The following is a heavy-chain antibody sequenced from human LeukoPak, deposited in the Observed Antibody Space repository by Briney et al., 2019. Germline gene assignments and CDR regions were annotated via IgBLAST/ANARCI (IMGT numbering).Heavy chain of an antibody. CDR2: IKQDGSEK. CDR1: GFSLSSYW. D-gene: IGHD5-18*01. J-gene: IGHJ4*02. CDR3: ASEGEIGYGYLY. Sequence: SGGSLRLSCAASGFSLSSYWMTWARQAPGKGLEWVANIKQDGSEKNCVDSVKGRFTISRDNAKNSLYLQMNSLRVEDTAVYYCASEGEIGYGYLYWGQGTLVTVSS. V-gene: IGHV3-7*01.